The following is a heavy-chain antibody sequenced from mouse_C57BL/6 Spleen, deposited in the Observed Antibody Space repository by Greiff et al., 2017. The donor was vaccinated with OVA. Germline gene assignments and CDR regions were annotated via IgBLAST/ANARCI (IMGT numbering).Heavy chain of an antibody. CDR2: IYPGSGST. CDR1: GYTFTSYW. V-gene: IGHV1-55*01. D-gene: IGHD3-1*01. CDR3: ARSGAVYAMDY. J-gene: IGHJ4*01. Sequence: QVQLQQSGAELVKPGASVKMSCKASGYTFTSYWITWVKQRPGQGLEWIGDIYPGSGSTNYNEKFKSKATLTVDTSSSTAYMQLSSLTSEDSAVYYCARSGAVYAMDYWGQGTSVTVSS.